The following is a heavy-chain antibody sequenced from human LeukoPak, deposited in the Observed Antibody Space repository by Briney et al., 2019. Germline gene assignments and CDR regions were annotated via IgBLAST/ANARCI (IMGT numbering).Heavy chain of an antibody. CDR3: ARGGFLEWLPLDY. CDR1: GYTFTSYG. Sequence: ASVKVSCKASGYTFTSYGINWVRQATGQGLEWMGWMNPNSGNTGYAQKFQGRVTITRNTSISTAYMELSSLRSEDTAAYYCARGGFLEWLPLDYWGQGTLVTVSS. J-gene: IGHJ4*02. CDR2: MNPNSGNT. V-gene: IGHV1-8*03. D-gene: IGHD3-3*01.